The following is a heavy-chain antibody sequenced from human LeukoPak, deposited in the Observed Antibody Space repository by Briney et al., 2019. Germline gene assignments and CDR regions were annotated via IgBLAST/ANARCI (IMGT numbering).Heavy chain of an antibody. V-gene: IGHV5-51*01. J-gene: IGHJ4*02. Sequence: GESLKISCKGSGYSFTTSWIGWVRQLPGKGLEWMGIIYPGDSDTRYSPSFQGQVTISADKSASTAYLQWSSLKASDTAMYYCARQPASGYDPYYFDYWGQGTLVTVSA. D-gene: IGHD5-12*01. CDR2: IYPGDSDT. CDR3: ARQPASGYDPYYFDY. CDR1: GYSFTTSW.